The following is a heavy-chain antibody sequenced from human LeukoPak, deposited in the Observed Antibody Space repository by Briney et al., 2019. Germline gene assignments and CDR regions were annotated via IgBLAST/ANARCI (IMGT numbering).Heavy chain of an antibody. V-gene: IGHV4-59*08. CDR1: GGSISNDY. D-gene: IGHD5-18*01. CDR2: IYDSGST. J-gene: IGHJ4*02. Sequence: SETLSLTCTVSGGSISNDYWSWIRQPPGEGLEWIGKIYDSGSTNYNPSLKSRVTISVDTSKNQFSLKLSSVTAVDTAVYYCARHKWDTSLDYWGQGTLVTVSS. CDR3: ARHKWDTSLDY.